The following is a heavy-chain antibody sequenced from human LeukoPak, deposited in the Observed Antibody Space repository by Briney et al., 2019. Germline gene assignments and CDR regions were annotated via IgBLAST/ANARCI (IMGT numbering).Heavy chain of an antibody. CDR3: ARDQGYYYDSSGYYLDY. Sequence: GGSLRLSCAASGFTFSSYSMNWVRQAPGKGLEWVSSISSSSSYIYYADSVKGRFTISRENAKNSLYLQMNSLRAEDTAVYYCARDQGYYYDSSGYYLDYWGQGTLVTVSS. J-gene: IGHJ4*02. CDR2: ISSSSSYI. CDR1: GFTFSSYS. V-gene: IGHV3-21*01. D-gene: IGHD3-22*01.